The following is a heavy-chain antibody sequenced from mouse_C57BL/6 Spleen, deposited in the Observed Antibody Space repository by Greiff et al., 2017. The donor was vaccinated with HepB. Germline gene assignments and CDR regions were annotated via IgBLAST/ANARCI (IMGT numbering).Heavy chain of an antibody. CDR1: GFTFSDYY. J-gene: IGHJ1*03. D-gene: IGHD1-1*01. Sequence: EVHLVESEGGLVQPGSSMKLSCTASGFTFSDYYMAWVRQVPEKGLEWVANINYDGSSTYYLDSLKSRFIISRDNAKNILYLQMSSLKSEDTATYYCARGGYGSSYFDVWGTRTTVTVSS. CDR3: ARGGYGSSYFDV. CDR2: INYDGSST. V-gene: IGHV5-16*01.